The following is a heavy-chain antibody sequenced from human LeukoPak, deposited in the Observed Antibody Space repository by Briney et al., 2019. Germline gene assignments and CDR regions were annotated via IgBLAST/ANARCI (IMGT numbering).Heavy chain of an antibody. CDR1: GYTFTGYY. V-gene: IGHV1-2*06. CDR2: INPNSGGT. D-gene: IGHD3-16*02. CDR3: ARVGPALAFDI. Sequence: ASVKVSCKASGYTFTGYYMHWVRQAPGQGLEWMGRINPNSGGTNYAQKLQGRVTMTTDTSTSTAYMELRSLRSDDTAVYYCARVGPALAFDIWGQGTMVTVSS. J-gene: IGHJ3*02.